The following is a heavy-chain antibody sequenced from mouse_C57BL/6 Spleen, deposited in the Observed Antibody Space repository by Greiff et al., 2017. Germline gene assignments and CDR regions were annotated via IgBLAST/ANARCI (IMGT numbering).Heavy chain of an antibody. CDR3: AREDYGSRRGFAY. V-gene: IGHV1-7*01. CDR2: INPSSGYT. Sequence: QVQLQQSGAELAKPGASVKLSCKASGYTFPSYWMHRVKQRPGQGLEWIGYINPSSGYTKYNQKFKDKATLTADKSSSTAYMQLSSLTYEDSAVYYCAREDYGSRRGFAYWGQGTLVTVSA. D-gene: IGHD1-1*01. CDR1: GYTFPSYW. J-gene: IGHJ3*01.